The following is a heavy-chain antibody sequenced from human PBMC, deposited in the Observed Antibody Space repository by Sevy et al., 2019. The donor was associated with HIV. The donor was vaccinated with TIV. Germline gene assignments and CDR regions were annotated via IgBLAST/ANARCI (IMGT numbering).Heavy chain of an antibody. V-gene: IGHV4-34*01. CDR2: INHSGTS. CDR1: GGSFSGYY. Sequence: SETLSLTCAVYGGSFSGYYWTWIRQPPGKGLEWIGEINHSGTSNFNPSLKSRVTISVDSSKNQFSLKLYSVTAADTALYCCARGRDYYDSRGYYADYWGQGMLVTVSS. D-gene: IGHD3-22*01. CDR3: ARGRDYYDSRGYYADY. J-gene: IGHJ4*02.